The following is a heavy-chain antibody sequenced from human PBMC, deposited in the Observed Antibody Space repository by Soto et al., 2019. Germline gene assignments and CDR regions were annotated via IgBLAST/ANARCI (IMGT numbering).Heavy chain of an antibody. CDR1: GGSISSSSYY. CDR2: IYYSGST. CDR3: ARADDILTGYYSE. J-gene: IGHJ4*02. V-gene: IGHV4-39*01. Sequence: SETLSLTCTVSGGSISSSSYYWGWIRQPPGKGLEWIGSIYYSGSTYYNPSLKSRVTISVDTSKNQFSLKLSSVTAADTAVYYCARADDILTGYYSEWGQGTLVTVSS. D-gene: IGHD3-9*01.